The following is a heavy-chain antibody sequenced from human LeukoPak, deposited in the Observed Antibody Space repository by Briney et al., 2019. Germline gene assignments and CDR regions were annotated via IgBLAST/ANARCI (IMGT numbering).Heavy chain of an antibody. D-gene: IGHD2-21*02. J-gene: IGHJ5*02. CDR3: ARSYCGGDCYREGWFDP. CDR1: GGSISSSSYY. Sequence: PSETLSLTCTVSGGSISSSSYYWGWIRQPPGKGLEGIGSIYYSGSTYYNPSLKSRVTISVDTSKNQFSLKLSSVTAADTAVYYCARSYCGGDCYREGWFDPWGQGTLVTVSS. V-gene: IGHV4-39*01. CDR2: IYYSGST.